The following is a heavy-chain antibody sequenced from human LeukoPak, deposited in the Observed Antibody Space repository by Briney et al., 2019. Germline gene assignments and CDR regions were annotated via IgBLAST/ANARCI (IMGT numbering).Heavy chain of an antibody. CDR1: GFTFSSSA. CDR3: VRRYYGSGSYYNDY. V-gene: IGHV3-64D*06. Sequence: PGGSLRLSCSASGFTFSSSAMHWVRQAPGKGLKHVSAISSDGVNTYYADSVKGRFTISRDNSRNTLYLQMSSLRPDDTAVYYCVRRYYGSGSYYNDYWGQGTLVTVSS. J-gene: IGHJ4*02. D-gene: IGHD3-10*01. CDR2: ISSDGVNT.